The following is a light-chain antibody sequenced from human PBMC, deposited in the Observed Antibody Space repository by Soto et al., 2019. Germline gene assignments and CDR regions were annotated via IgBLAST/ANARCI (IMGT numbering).Light chain of an antibody. J-gene: IGKJ1*01. V-gene: IGKV4-1*01. Sequence: DIVMTQSPDSLTVSLGERATINCTSSQSIFYSSNNRNYLCWYQQRPGQPPKLLIYWASTRESGVPDRFSGSGSGTDFTLTISSLQTEDVALYYCQQYYNFPRTFGQGTKVEIK. CDR3: QQYYNFPRT. CDR1: QSIFYSSNNRNY. CDR2: WAS.